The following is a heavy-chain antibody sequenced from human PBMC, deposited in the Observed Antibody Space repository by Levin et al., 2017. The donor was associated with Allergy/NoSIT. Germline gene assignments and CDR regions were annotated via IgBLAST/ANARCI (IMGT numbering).Heavy chain of an antibody. Sequence: GESLKISCAASGFTFSSYGTHWVRQAPGKGLEWVAVISSDGRKKFYADSVKGRFTISRDNSKNTLDLQMNSLRAEDTAVYYCAKDVYGSGWYPLGNDAFEMWGQGTKVSVSS. CDR2: ISSDGRKK. CDR3: AKDVYGSGWYPLGNDAFEM. V-gene: IGHV3-30*18. CDR1: GFTFSSYG. J-gene: IGHJ3*02. D-gene: IGHD6-19*01.